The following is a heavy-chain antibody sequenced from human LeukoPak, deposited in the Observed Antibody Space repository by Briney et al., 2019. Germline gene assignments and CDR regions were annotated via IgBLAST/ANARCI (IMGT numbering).Heavy chain of an antibody. CDR3: ARMATILDY. D-gene: IGHD5-24*01. CDR2: ISPSGGST. Sequence: GGSLRLSCAASGFTFINYGMSWVRQAPGKGLEWVSTISPSGGSTYYADSVRGRFTISRDNSRNTLYLQMNNLKAEDTAVYYCARMATILDYWGQGTLVTVSS. CDR1: GFTFINYG. V-gene: IGHV3-23*01. J-gene: IGHJ4*02.